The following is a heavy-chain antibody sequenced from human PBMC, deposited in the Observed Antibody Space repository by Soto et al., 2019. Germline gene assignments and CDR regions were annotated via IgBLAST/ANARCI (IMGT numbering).Heavy chain of an antibody. J-gene: IGHJ2*01. CDR3: AKDPVGPDWYFDL. CDR2: ISGSGIST. Sequence: DVQLLESGGGLVQPGGSLRLSCAASGFPFRSYAMSWVRQDPGKGLEWVSGISGSGISTHYADSVKGRFTVSRDNSKNTLYLQMNSLRSEDTAVYNCAKDPVGPDWYFDLWCRGTLVTVSS. CDR1: GFPFRSYA. V-gene: IGHV3-23*01.